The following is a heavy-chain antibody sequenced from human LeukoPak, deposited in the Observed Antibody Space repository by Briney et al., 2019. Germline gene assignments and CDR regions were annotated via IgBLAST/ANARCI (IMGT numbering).Heavy chain of an antibody. CDR3: ARGGGAFDI. CDR1: GGSFSGYY. V-gene: IGHV4-34*01. J-gene: IGHJ3*02. Sequence: SETLSLTCAVYGGSFSGYYWSWVRQPPGKGLEWIGEINHSGSTNYNPSLKSRVTISVDTSKNQFSLKLSSVTAADTAVYYCARGGGAFDIWGQGTMVTVSS. CDR2: INHSGST.